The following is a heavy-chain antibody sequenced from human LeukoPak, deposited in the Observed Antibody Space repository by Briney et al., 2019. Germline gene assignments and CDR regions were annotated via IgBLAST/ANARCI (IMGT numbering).Heavy chain of an antibody. Sequence: PSETLSLTCTVSGGSISSGGYYWSWIRQHPGKGLEWIGYIYYSGSTYYNPSLKSRVTISVDTSKNQFSLKLSSVTAADTAVYYCARATCSGGSCYSGWYFDLWGRGTLVTVSS. V-gene: IGHV4-31*03. D-gene: IGHD2-15*01. CDR2: IYYSGST. CDR1: GGSISSGGYY. J-gene: IGHJ2*01. CDR3: ARATCSGGSCYSGWYFDL.